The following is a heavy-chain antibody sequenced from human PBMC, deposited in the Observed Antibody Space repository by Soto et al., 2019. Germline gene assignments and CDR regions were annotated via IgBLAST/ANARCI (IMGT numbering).Heavy chain of an antibody. CDR3: ARDLYGTYYYDSSGYYGAWFDP. V-gene: IGHV4-4*07. J-gene: IGHJ5*02. CDR1: GGSISSYY. Sequence: PSETLSLTCTVSGGSISSYYWSWIRQPAGKGLEWIGRIYTSGSTNYNPSLKSRVTMSVDTSKNQFSLKLSSVTAADTAVYYCARDLYGTYYYDSSGYYGAWFDPWGQGTLVTVS. D-gene: IGHD3-22*01. CDR2: IYTSGST.